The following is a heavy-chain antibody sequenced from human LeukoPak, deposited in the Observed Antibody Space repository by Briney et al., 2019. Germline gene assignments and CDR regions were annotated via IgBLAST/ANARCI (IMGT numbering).Heavy chain of an antibody. Sequence: GGSLRLSCAASGFTFSSYSMNRVRQAPGKGLEWVSYISSSSTIHYADSVKGRFTISRDNAKDSLYLQMNSLRDEDTAVYFCARDEYGSGESDAFDIWGQGTMVTVSS. J-gene: IGHJ3*02. V-gene: IGHV3-48*02. CDR2: ISSSSTI. D-gene: IGHD3-10*01. CDR1: GFTFSSYS. CDR3: ARDEYGSGESDAFDI.